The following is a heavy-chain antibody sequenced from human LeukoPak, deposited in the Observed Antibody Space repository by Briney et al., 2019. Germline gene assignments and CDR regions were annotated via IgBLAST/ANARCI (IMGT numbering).Heavy chain of an antibody. CDR1: GFTFSSYS. CDR3: AGGYSNYGYAFDI. CDR2: ISSSSSYI. D-gene: IGHD4-11*01. J-gene: IGHJ3*02. V-gene: IGHV3-21*01. Sequence: PGGSLRLSCAASGFTFSSYSMNWVRQAPGKGLEWVSSISSSSSYIYYVETVKGRFTISRDNARNSLYLQMNSLRAEDTAVYYCAGGYSNYGYAFDIWGQGTMVTVSS.